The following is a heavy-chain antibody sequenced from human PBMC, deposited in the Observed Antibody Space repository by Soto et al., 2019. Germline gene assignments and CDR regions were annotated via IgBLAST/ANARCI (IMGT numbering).Heavy chain of an antibody. Sequence: ASETLSLTCTVSGGSISSGGYYWSWIRQHPGKGLEWIGYIYYSGSSFYNPSLKSRVTMSVDTSKNQFSLKLSSVTAADTAVYYCASYYDSSGWEWFDPWGQGTLVTVSS. CDR1: GGSISSGGYY. CDR3: ASYYDSSGWEWFDP. V-gene: IGHV4-31*03. CDR2: IYYSGSS. D-gene: IGHD3-22*01. J-gene: IGHJ5*02.